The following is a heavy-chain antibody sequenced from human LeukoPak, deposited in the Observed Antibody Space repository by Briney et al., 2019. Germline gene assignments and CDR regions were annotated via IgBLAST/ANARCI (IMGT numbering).Heavy chain of an antibody. Sequence: SETLSLTCTVSGGSISSYYWSWIRQPPGKGLEWIGYIYYSGSTNYNPPLKSRVTMSVDTSKNQFSLKLSSVTAADTAVYYCARKVTAILPDDAFDIWGQGTMVTVSS. CDR3: ARKVTAILPDDAFDI. J-gene: IGHJ3*02. CDR1: GGSISSYY. CDR2: IYYSGST. D-gene: IGHD2-21*02. V-gene: IGHV4-59*12.